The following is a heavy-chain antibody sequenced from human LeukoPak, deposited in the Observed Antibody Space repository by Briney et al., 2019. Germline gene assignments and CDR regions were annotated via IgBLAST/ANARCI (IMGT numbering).Heavy chain of an antibody. Sequence: SETLSLTCTVSGGSISSSSYYWSWIRQPPGKGLEWIGYIYYSGRTRYNPSLKSPVTISVDTSKNQFSLRLSSVTAADTAVYFCARGQKYRYGYTVTELGSGYFDYWGQGTLVTVSS. CDR3: ARGQKYRYGYTVTELGSGYFDY. CDR2: IYYSGRT. CDR1: GGSISSSSYY. J-gene: IGHJ4*02. V-gene: IGHV4-61*05. D-gene: IGHD5-18*01.